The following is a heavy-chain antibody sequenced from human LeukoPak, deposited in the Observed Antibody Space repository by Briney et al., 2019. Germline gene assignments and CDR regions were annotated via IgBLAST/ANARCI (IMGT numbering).Heavy chain of an antibody. Sequence: SETLSLTCNVFGGSINDPNYYWGWIRQSPGRTIEWIGSLFYDGTTYYKPSLKSRVTISVDKSKNQFSLKLSSVNAADTAVYYCSRLPDPWGQGTLVTVSS. J-gene: IGHJ5*02. CDR3: SRLPDP. V-gene: IGHV4-39*07. CDR1: GGSINDPNYY. CDR2: LFYDGTT.